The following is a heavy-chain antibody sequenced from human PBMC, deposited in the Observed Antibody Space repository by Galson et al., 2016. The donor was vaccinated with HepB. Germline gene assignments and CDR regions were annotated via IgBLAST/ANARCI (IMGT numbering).Heavy chain of an antibody. CDR1: GFALGSYG. CDR3: ARDYSFSSNWPGY. D-gene: IGHD7-27*01. Sequence: SLRLSCAVSGFALGSYGVHWIRQVPGKGLEWVADISFDGTKQHYGDSVKGRFTISRDSSRVYLQLSSLSPVDTGRYFCARDYSFSSNWPGYWGQGTLVIVSS. CDR2: ISFDGTKQ. J-gene: IGHJ4*02. V-gene: IGHV3-30*03.